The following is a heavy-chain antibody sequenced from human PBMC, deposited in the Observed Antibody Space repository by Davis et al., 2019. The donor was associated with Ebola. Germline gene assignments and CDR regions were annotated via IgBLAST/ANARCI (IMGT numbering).Heavy chain of an antibody. D-gene: IGHD2-2*01. CDR3: ARLLPAEDYMDV. J-gene: IGHJ6*03. CDR2: INPNSGGT. CDR1: GYTFTGYF. V-gene: IGHV1-2*06. Sequence: ASVKVSCKASGYTFTGYFMHWVRQAHGQGLEWMGRINPNSGGTKYVQKFQGRVTMTRDTSISTAYMELSRLRSDDTAVYYCARLLPAEDYMDVWGKGTTVTVSS.